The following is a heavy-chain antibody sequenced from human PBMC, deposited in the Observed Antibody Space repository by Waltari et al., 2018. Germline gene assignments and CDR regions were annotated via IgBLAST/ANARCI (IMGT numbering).Heavy chain of an antibody. CDR2: IYYSGST. Sequence: QLQLQESGPGLVKPSEPLSLTCTVSGGSLSRSSYYWGWIRQPPGKGLEWIGSIYYSGSTYYNPSLKSRVTISVDTSKNQFSLKLSSVTAADTAVYYCARLVSEAAAEYWGQGTLVTVSS. D-gene: IGHD6-13*01. V-gene: IGHV4-39*01. CDR1: GGSLSRSSYY. J-gene: IGHJ4*02. CDR3: ARLVSEAAAEY.